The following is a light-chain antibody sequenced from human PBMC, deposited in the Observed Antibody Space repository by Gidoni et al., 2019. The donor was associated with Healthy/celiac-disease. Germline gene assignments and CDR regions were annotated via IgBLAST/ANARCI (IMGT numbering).Light chain of an antibody. CDR2: AAS. Sequence: DIQLTQSPSFLSASVGDRVTITCWASQGISSYLAWYQQKPGKAPKLLIYAASTLQSGVPSRFSGSGSGTEFTLTISSLQPEDFATYYCQQLNSYPLTFGGETKVGIK. CDR1: QGISSY. V-gene: IGKV1-9*01. J-gene: IGKJ4*01. CDR3: QQLNSYPLT.